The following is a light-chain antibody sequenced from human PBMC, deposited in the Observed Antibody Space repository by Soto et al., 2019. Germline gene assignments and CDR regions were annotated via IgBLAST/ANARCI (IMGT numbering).Light chain of an antibody. V-gene: IGKV1-33*01. CDR3: QQYDSLPFT. CDR2: DAS. CDR1: QDISNF. J-gene: IGKJ3*01. Sequence: DIQMTQSPSSLSASVGDRVAITCRASQDISNFLNWYQQTPGKAPKRLTYDASDLETGVPSRFSGSGSGTDFTFTISNVQPEDTATYYCQQYDSLPFTFGPGTKVDIK.